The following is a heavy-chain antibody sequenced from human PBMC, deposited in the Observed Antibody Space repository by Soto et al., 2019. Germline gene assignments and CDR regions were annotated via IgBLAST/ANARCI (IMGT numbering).Heavy chain of an antibody. CDR2: IYYSGST. V-gene: IGHV4-59*08. CDR1: GGSISSYY. Sequence: SETLSLTCTVSGGSISSYYWSWIRQPPGKGLEWIGYIYYSGSTNYNPSLKSRVTISVDTSKNQFSLKLSSVTAADTAVYYCARTGDDYGDYDRWFDPWGQGTLVTVSS. J-gene: IGHJ5*02. CDR3: ARTGDDYGDYDRWFDP. D-gene: IGHD4-17*01.